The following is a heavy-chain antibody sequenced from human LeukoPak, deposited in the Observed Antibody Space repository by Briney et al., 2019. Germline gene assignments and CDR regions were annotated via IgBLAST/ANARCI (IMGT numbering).Heavy chain of an antibody. CDR3: ARALWPSGMAY. D-gene: IGHD2-8*01. V-gene: IGHV3-53*01. J-gene: IGHJ4*02. Sequence: PGGSLRLSCAASGLTVSNNYMSWVRQAPGKGLEWVSVIYSDGSTYYADSVKGRFTISRDNSKNIQYLQMNSLRAEDTAVYYCARALWPSGMAYWGQGTLVTVSS. CDR2: IYSDGST. CDR1: GLTVSNNY.